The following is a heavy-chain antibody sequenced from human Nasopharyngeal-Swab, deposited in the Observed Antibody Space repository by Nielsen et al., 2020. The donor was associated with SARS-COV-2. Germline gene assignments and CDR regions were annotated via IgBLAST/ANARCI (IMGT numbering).Heavy chain of an antibody. J-gene: IGHJ2*01. Sequence: GESLKISCKGSGYSFTSYWISWVRQMPGEGLEWMGRIDPSDSYTNYSPSFQGHVTISADKSISTAYLQWSSLKASDTAMYYCARRSAARSFDFDLWGRGTLVTVSS. CDR2: IDPSDSYT. CDR1: GYSFTSYW. D-gene: IGHD6-19*01. V-gene: IGHV5-10-1*01. CDR3: ARRSAARSFDFDL.